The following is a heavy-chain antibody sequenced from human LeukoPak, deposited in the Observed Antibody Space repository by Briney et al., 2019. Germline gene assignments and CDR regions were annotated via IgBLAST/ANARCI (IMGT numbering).Heavy chain of an antibody. CDR2: INPNSGGT. J-gene: IGHJ4*02. CDR3: AKSHSGSYSPFDY. V-gene: IGHV1-2*04. Sequence: GASVKVSCKASGYTFTGYYMHWVRQAPGQGLEWMGWINPNSGGTNYAQKFQGWVTMTRDTSISTAYMELSRLRSDDTAVYYCAKSHSGSYSPFDYWGQGTLVTVSS. CDR1: GYTFTGYY. D-gene: IGHD1-26*01.